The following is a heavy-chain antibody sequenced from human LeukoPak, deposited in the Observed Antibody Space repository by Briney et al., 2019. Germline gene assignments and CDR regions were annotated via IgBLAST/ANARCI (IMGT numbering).Heavy chain of an antibody. J-gene: IGHJ4*02. D-gene: IGHD2-15*01. CDR2: INNDGSST. V-gene: IGHV3-74*01. CDR3: ACYGIAPPY. CDR1: GFTFSSYW. Sequence: GGSLRLSCAASGFTFSSYWMHWVPQAPGRGLVWVSHINNDGSSTSYADSVKGRFTNSRDNAKNPLYLQMNSLRTEDTAVYYCACYGIAPPYWGQGTLVTVSS.